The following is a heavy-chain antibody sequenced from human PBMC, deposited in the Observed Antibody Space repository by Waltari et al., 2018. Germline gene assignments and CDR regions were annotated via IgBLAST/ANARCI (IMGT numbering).Heavy chain of an antibody. CDR3: ARLGQLWLVSGLDY. CDR2: ISSRGSTI. CDR1: GFTFRSYE. Sequence: EVQLVESGGGLVQPGGSLRLSCAASGFTFRSYELNWVCQAPGKGVECVSYISSRGSTIYDADSVKGRFTISRDNAKNSLYLQMNSLRAEDTAVYYCARLGQLWLVSGLDYWGQGTLVTVSS. D-gene: IGHD5-18*01. V-gene: IGHV3-48*03. J-gene: IGHJ4*02.